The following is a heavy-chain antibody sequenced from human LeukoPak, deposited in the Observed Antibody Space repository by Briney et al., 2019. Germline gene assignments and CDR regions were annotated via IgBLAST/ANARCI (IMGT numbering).Heavy chain of an antibody. D-gene: IGHD3-22*01. J-gene: IGHJ3*01. CDR1: GYKFSNYW. CDR2: IFPDDSDT. V-gene: IGHV5-51*01. CDR3: ARPNITSYYDSRGYDGFDV. Sequence: GESLKISCKGSGYKFSNYWIAWVRQMPGKGLEWMGIIFPDDSDTRYSPSFQGQVTISADKSINMAYLQWSCLNASDTAMYYCARPNITSYYDSRGYDGFDVWGQGTMVTVSS.